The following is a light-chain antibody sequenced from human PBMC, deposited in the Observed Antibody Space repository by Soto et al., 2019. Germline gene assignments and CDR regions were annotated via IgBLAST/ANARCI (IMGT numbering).Light chain of an antibody. J-gene: IGKJ1*01. CDR3: QQYNLYWT. CDR2: DAS. CDR1: ETIRTW. Sequence: DIQMTQSPSTLSASVGDRVTITCRASETIRTWLAWYQQKPGKAPKLLIYDASSLESGVPSRFSGSGSGTEFTLTISSLQPDDLATYYCQQYNLYWTFGQGTKVDI. V-gene: IGKV1-5*01.